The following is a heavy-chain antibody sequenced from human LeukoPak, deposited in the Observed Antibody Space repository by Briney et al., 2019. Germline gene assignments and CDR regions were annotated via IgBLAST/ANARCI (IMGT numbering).Heavy chain of an antibody. CDR1: GFTFDDYA. V-gene: IGHV3-9*03. Sequence: GRSLRLSCAASGFTFDDYAMHWVRQAPGKGLEWVSGISWNSGSIGYADSVKGRFTISRDNAKNSLYLQMNSLRAEDMALYYCARESDHYDSSGYYQGWFDPWGQGTLVTVSS. D-gene: IGHD3-22*01. CDR3: ARESDHYDSSGYYQGWFDP. J-gene: IGHJ5*02. CDR2: ISWNSGSI.